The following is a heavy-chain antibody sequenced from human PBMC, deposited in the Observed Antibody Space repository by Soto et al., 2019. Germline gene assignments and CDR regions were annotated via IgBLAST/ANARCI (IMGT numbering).Heavy chain of an antibody. J-gene: IGHJ4*02. Sequence: QVQLEQSGSEVKKSGSSVKVSCKASGYSFSSHAITWVRQAPGQGLEWMGGIIPVFGTPSYAQKFQGRVTISADKPTNTSYLEVRSLRSEDTAVYYCARGGALSTSWYWGDGLDSWGQGTQVTVSS. CDR1: GYSFSSHA. CDR3: ARGGALSTSWYWGDGLDS. D-gene: IGHD6-13*01. V-gene: IGHV1-69*06. CDR2: IIPVFGTP.